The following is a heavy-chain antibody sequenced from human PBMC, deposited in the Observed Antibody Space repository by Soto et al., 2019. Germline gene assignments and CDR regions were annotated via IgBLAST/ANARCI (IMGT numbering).Heavy chain of an antibody. CDR1: GYTFTSYA. CDR3: ARDQGAAVAGYYCIDF. V-gene: IGHV1-3*01. J-gene: IGHJ4*02. CDR2: INAGNGNT. Sequence: ASVKVSCKASGYTFTSYAMHWVRQAPGQRLEWMGWINAGNGNTKYSQKFQDRVTITRDTSASTAYMELSSLRSEDTAVYYCARDQGAAVAGYYCIDFWGQGTLVTVSS. D-gene: IGHD6-19*01.